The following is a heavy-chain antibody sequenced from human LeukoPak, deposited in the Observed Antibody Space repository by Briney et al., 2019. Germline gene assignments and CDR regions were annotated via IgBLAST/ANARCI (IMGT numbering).Heavy chain of an antibody. CDR2: IKQDGSEK. J-gene: IGHJ4*02. V-gene: IGHV3-7*01. D-gene: IGHD6-13*01. CDR1: GFTFSSYW. Sequence: GGSLRLSCAAPGFTFSSYWMSWVRQAPGKGLEWVANIKQDGSEKYYVDSVKGRFTISRDNAKNSLYLQMNSLRAEDTAVYYCAMIQDSSSWCSNTFDYWGQGTLVTVSS. CDR3: AMIQDSSSWCSNTFDY.